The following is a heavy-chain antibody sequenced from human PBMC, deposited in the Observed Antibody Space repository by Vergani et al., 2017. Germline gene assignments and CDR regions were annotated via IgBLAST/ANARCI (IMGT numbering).Heavy chain of an antibody. V-gene: IGHV3-15*01. Sequence: EVQVVESGGGLIKPGGSLRLSCVVSGITFKNAWINWVRQAPGKGLEWIGRIRSKNDGGTADYAAPLKGRFTISRDASKDSAFLLVNNLKTEDTAVYFCYTEEKDNWGQGTMVTVSS. J-gene: IGHJ4*02. CDR1: GITFKNAW. D-gene: IGHD2-2*02. CDR3: YTEEKDN. CDR2: IRSKNDGGTA.